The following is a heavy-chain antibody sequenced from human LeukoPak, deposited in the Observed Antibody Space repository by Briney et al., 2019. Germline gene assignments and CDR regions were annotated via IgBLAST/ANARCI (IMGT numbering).Heavy chain of an antibody. CDR3: ARVVYYYGSGPPDY. V-gene: IGHV1-69*13. D-gene: IGHD3-10*01. J-gene: IGHJ4*02. CDR1: GGTFSSYA. CDR2: IIPIFGTA. Sequence: SVKVSCKASGGTFSSYAISWVRQAPGEGLEWMGGIIPIFGTANYAQKFQGRVTITADESTSTVYMELSSLRSEDTAVYYCARVVYYYGSGPPDYWGQGTLVTVSS.